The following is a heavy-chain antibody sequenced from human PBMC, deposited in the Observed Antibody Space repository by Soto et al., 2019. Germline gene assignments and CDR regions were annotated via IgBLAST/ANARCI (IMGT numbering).Heavy chain of an antibody. CDR3: ARGGRYSSSPFDY. Sequence: SETLSLTCAVYGGSFSGYYWSWIRQPPGKGLEWIGEINHSGSTNYNPPLKSRVTISVDTSKNQFSLKLSSVTAADTAVYYCARGGRYSSSPFDYWGQGTLVTVSS. J-gene: IGHJ4*02. CDR1: GGSFSGYY. V-gene: IGHV4-34*01. CDR2: INHSGST. D-gene: IGHD6-6*01.